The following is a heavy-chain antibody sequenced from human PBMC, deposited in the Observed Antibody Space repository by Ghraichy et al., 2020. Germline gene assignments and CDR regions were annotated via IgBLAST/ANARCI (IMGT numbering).Heavy chain of an antibody. Sequence: GGSLRLSCAASGFTFSSYSMNWVRQAPGKGLEWVSSISSSSYIYYADSVKGRFTISRDNAKNSLYLQMNSLRAEDTAVYYCARGGGELQVDYWGQGTLVTVSS. D-gene: IGHD1-26*01. V-gene: IGHV3-21*01. CDR2: ISSSSYI. CDR1: GFTFSSYS. CDR3: ARGGGELQVDY. J-gene: IGHJ4*02.